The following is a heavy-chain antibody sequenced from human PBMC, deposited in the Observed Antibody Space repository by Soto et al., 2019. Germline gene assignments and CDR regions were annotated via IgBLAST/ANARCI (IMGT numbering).Heavy chain of an antibody. Sequence: PSQTLSLTYAVSGDSVSSNNAAWNWIRQSPSRGLEWLGRTYYRSKWHSGYAVSVRSRISISPDTSKNRFSLQLNSLTPDDTAVYHCASSGRGRYIEYWGRGTLVTVS. J-gene: IGHJ4*02. V-gene: IGHV6-1*01. CDR2: TYYRSKWHS. CDR3: ASSGRGRYIEY. CDR1: GDSVSSNNAA. D-gene: IGHD3-16*02.